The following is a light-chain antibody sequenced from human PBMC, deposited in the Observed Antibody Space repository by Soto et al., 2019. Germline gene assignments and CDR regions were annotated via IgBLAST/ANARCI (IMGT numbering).Light chain of an antibody. J-gene: IGLJ1*01. CDR1: SNDIGSYDY. Sequence: HSALTKAISVSGSPGQSITISCTGNSNDIGSYDYVCWYQQHPGKAPRLLIHGVHNRSPGISGRFSASKSGLTASLTISGLQAEDEADYYCTAFSANRVYLFGPGTKVTVL. CDR3: TAFSANRVYL. V-gene: IGLV2-14*01. CDR2: GVH.